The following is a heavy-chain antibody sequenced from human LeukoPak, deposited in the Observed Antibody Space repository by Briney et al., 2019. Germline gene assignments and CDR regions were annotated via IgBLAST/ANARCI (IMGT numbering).Heavy chain of an antibody. CDR2: IIPIFGTA. V-gene: IGHV1-69*13. Sequence: GASVKVSCKASGGTFSSYAISWVRQAPGQGLEWMGGIIPIFGTANYAQKFQGRVTITADESTSTAYMELSSLRSEDTAVYYCARDLFPCTSCQQRHDYWGQGTLVTVSS. CDR1: GGTFSSYA. D-gene: IGHD2-2*01. CDR3: ARDLFPCTSCQQRHDY. J-gene: IGHJ4*02.